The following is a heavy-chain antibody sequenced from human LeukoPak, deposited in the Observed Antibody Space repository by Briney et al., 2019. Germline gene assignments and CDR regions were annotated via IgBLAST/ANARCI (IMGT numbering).Heavy chain of an antibody. CDR1: GYTFTSYG. J-gene: IGHJ3*02. Sequence: GASVKVSCKASGYTFTSYGISWVRQAPGQGLEWMGWISAYNGNTNYAQKLQGRVTMTEDTSTDTAYMELSSLRSEDTAVYYCATDLSGRIQLWLTDAFDIWGQGTMVTVSS. D-gene: IGHD5-18*01. V-gene: IGHV1-18*01. CDR2: ISAYNGNT. CDR3: ATDLSGRIQLWLTDAFDI.